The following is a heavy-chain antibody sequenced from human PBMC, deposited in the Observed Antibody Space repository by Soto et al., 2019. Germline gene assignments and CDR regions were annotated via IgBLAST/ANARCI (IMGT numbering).Heavy chain of an antibody. Sequence: GGSLRLSCAASGFTFSTFWMSWVRQAPGKGLEWVANIKSDGSEKYYVDSVKGRFTISRDNAKNSLYLQMNSLRAEDTAMYYCAKGTTEGYGTNWFDPWGQGTLVTVSS. V-gene: IGHV3-7*01. CDR1: GFTFSTFW. D-gene: IGHD1-1*01. CDR2: IKSDGSEK. CDR3: AKGTTEGYGTNWFDP. J-gene: IGHJ5*02.